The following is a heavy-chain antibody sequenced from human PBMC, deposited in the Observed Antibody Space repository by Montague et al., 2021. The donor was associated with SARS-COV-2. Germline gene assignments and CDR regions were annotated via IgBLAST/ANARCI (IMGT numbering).Heavy chain of an antibody. CDR1: GFSLDSRGVG. J-gene: IGHJ4*02. V-gene: IGHV2-5*01. CDR2: IYWNDDK. Sequence: PALVKPTQTLTLACTFSGFSLDSRGVGVGWTRQPPGKALECLSLIYWNDDKRYSPSLKTRLTVTKDTSKNQVVLTMTNMDPVDTATYFCAHKNSGWPIEFAYWGQGALVTVSS. D-gene: IGHD6-19*01. CDR3: AHKNSGWPIEFAY.